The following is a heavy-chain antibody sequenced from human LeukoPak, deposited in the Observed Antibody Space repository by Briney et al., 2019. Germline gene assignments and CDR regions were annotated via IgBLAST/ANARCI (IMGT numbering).Heavy chain of an antibody. CDR1: GFTFSSYG. CDR2: IWYDGSNK. J-gene: IGHJ5*02. V-gene: IGHV3-33*01. Sequence: QPGRSLRLSCAASGFTFSSYGMHWVRQAPGKGLEWVAVIWYDGSNKYYADSVKGRFTISRDNSKNTLCLQMNSLRAEDTAVYYCARGLGYCSSTSCYAAGSNWFDPWGQGTLVTVSS. D-gene: IGHD2-2*01. CDR3: ARGLGYCSSTSCYAAGSNWFDP.